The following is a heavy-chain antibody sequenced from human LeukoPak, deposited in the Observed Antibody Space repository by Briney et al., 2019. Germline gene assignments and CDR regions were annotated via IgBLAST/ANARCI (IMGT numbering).Heavy chain of an antibody. CDR2: ITANGDST. D-gene: IGHD2-21*02. Sequence: PGGSLRLSCAASGFSFAYYAMHWVRQAPGKGLEWVSLITANGDSTYYAESVKGRFTISRDNSKNSLSLQMNSLRTEDTALYYCAKDIEAGTAGFSFDYWGQGTLVAVSS. V-gene: IGHV3-43*02. J-gene: IGHJ4*02. CDR3: AKDIEAGTAGFSFDY. CDR1: GFSFAYYA.